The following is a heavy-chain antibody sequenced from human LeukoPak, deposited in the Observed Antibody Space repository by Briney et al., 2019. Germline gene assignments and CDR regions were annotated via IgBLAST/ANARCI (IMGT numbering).Heavy chain of an antibody. V-gene: IGHV1-2*02. CDR1: GYTFTGYY. J-gene: IGHJ1*01. Sequence: GASVKVSCKASGYTFTGYYMHWVRQAPGQGLEWMGWINPNSGGTNYAQKFQGRVTMTRDTSISTAYMELSRLRSDDTAVYYCASYNYYDSSGYGEYFQHWGQGTLVTVSS. CDR2: INPNSGGT. D-gene: IGHD3-22*01. CDR3: ASYNYYDSSGYGEYFQH.